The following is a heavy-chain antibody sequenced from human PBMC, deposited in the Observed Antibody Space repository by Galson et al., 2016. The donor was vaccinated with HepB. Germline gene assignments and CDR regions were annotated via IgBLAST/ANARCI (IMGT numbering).Heavy chain of an antibody. CDR3: AKDIRSSSLGIDY. V-gene: IGHV3-21*04. CDR2: ISSSSRYI. Sequence: SLRLSCAASGFSFSSYGMNWVRQAPGKGLEWVSSISSSSRYIYYADSLKGRFTISRDNAKNSLYLQMNSLRAEDTALYYCAKDIRSSSLGIDYWGQGTLVTVSS. CDR1: GFSFSSYG. D-gene: IGHD6-6*01. J-gene: IGHJ4*02.